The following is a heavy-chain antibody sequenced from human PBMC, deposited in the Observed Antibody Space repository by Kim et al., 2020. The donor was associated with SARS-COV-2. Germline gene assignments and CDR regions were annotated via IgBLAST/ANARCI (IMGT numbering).Heavy chain of an antibody. V-gene: IGHV1-8*01. CDR1: GYTFTSYD. J-gene: IGHJ4*02. CDR3: ARPKKRYCSSTSCYTAFDY. D-gene: IGHD2-2*02. CDR2: MNPNSGNT. Sequence: ASVKVSCKASGYTFTSYDINWVRQATGQGLEWMGWMNPNSGNTGYAQKFQGRVTMTRNTSISTAYMELSSLRSEDTAVYYCARPKKRYCSSTSCYTAFDYWGQGTLVTVSS.